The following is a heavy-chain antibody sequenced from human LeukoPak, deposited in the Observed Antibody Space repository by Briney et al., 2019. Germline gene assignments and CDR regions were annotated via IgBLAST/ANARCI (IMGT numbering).Heavy chain of an antibody. V-gene: IGHV4-59*01. Sequence: SETLSLTCTVSGGSISSYHWSWIRQPPGKGLEWIGYIYYSGSTYYNPSLKSRVTISVDTSKNQFSLKLSSVTAADTAVYYCARGVVNCSGGSCYFLLDYWGQGTLVTVSS. CDR2: IYYSGST. CDR1: GGSISSYH. D-gene: IGHD2-15*01. J-gene: IGHJ4*02. CDR3: ARGVVNCSGGSCYFLLDY.